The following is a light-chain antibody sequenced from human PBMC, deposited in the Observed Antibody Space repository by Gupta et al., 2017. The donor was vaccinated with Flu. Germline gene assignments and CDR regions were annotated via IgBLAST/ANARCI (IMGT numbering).Light chain of an antibody. J-gene: IGKJ4*01. V-gene: IGKV3D-15*01. CDR1: LSLISN. CDR3: QQYHNWPLT. CDR2: GAS. Sequence: TLSLSPGERATLSCRASLSLISNWLAWYQQKPGQAPRLLIYGASSRATGIPDRFSGSGSGTEFTLTISSLQSEDCAVYYCQQYHNWPLTFGGGTKVEIK.